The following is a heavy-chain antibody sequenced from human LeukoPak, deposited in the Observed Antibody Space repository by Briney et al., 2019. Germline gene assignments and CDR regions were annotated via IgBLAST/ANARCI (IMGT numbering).Heavy chain of an antibody. J-gene: IGHJ4*02. CDR3: ARDMIFDGTY. D-gene: IGHD3-22*01. Sequence: GGSLRLSCIGSGFTFSNYAMSWVRQAPGKGLEWVSAISGSGATTYYADSVKGRSTISRDNAKNTLYLQMNSLRAEDTAVYYCARDMIFDGTYWGQGTLVTVSS. V-gene: IGHV3-23*01. CDR1: GFTFSNYA. CDR2: ISGSGATT.